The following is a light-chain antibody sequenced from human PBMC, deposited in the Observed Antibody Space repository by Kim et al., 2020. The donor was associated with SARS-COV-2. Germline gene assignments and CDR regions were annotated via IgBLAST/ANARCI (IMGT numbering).Light chain of an antibody. CDR1: QGINND. CDR2: LAS. Sequence: DIQMTQSPSAMSASVGDRVTITCRASQGINNDLVWYQQAPGEIPKRLIYLASRLPSGIPSRFSGSGSGTEFTLTISSLQPEDFATYVCLQHNSYPYTFGQGTKLEI. V-gene: IGKV1-17*03. J-gene: IGKJ2*01. CDR3: LQHNSYPYT.